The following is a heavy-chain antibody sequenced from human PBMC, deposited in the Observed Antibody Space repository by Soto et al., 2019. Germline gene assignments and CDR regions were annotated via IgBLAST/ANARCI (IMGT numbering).Heavy chain of an antibody. Sequence: QVQLVESGGGVVQPGRSLRLSCAASGFTFSSYGMHWVRQAPGKGLECVAVIWYDGSNKYYADSVKGRFTISRDNSKNTLYLQMNSLRAEDTAVYYCARGINADFDWLLLADYWGQGTLVTVSS. J-gene: IGHJ4*02. CDR3: ARGINADFDWLLLADY. CDR2: IWYDGSNK. V-gene: IGHV3-33*01. CDR1: GFTFSSYG. D-gene: IGHD3-9*01.